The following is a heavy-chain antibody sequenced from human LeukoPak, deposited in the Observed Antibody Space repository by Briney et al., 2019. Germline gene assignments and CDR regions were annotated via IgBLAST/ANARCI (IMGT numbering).Heavy chain of an antibody. V-gene: IGHV4-59*01. J-gene: IGHJ6*02. Sequence: PSETLSLTCTVSGGSSSSYYWSWIRQPPGKGLEWIGYIYYSGSTNYNPSLKSRVTISVDTSKNQFSLKLSSVTAADTAVYYCARDRTRRGSNYYGMDVWGQGTTVTVSS. D-gene: IGHD1-1*01. CDR3: ARDRTRRGSNYYGMDV. CDR1: GGSSSSYY. CDR2: IYYSGST.